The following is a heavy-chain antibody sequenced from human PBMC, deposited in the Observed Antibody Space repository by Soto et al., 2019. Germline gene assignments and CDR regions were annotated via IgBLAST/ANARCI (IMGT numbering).Heavy chain of an antibody. CDR1: GFTFSNYV. D-gene: IGHD3-10*01. V-gene: IGHV3-23*01. Sequence: EVHLLDSGGGLVQPGGSLRLSCAASGFTFSNYVMSWVRQAPGKGLEWVSSISGSGDNTYYADSVKGRFTISRDNSKNTVFLQMNSLRAEDTSVYYCANLPLVRALGFDYWGQGTLVIVSS. CDR3: ANLPLVRALGFDY. J-gene: IGHJ4*02. CDR2: ISGSGDNT.